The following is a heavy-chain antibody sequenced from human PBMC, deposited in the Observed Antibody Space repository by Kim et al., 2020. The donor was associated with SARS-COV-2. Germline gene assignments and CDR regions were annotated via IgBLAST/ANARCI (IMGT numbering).Heavy chain of an antibody. J-gene: IGHJ6*02. CDR3: ARDFYDILTSYRDYNYYDGMDI. CDR2: ISAYNGNT. CDR1: GYTFTSYG. Sequence: ASVKVSCKASGYTFTSYGISWVRQAPGQGLEWMGWISAYNGNTNYAQKLQGRVTMTTDTSTSTAYMELRSLRSDDTAVYYCARDFYDILTSYRDYNYYDGMDIWGQGTTVTVSS. V-gene: IGHV1-18*01. D-gene: IGHD3-9*01.